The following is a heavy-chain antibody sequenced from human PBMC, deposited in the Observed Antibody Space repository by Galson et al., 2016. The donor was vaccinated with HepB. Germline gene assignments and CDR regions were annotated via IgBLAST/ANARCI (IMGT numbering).Heavy chain of an antibody. Sequence: LSLTCTVSGGSISSGGFYWSWIRQHPGKGLEWVGNIYYSGSTKYNPSLQSRATISVDTSNNQFFLKLNSVTAADTAVYYCARDREAAADYFYHYYGMDVWGQGTTVTVSS. CDR2: IYYSGST. J-gene: IGHJ6*02. CDR1: GGSISSGGFY. CDR3: ARDREAAADYFYHYYGMDV. D-gene: IGHD6-13*01. V-gene: IGHV4-31*03.